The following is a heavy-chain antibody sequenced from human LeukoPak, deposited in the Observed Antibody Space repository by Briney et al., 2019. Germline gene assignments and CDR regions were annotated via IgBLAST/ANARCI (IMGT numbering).Heavy chain of an antibody. Sequence: ASVKVSCKASGGTFISYGTSWVRQAPGQGLEWMGWISAYNGNTNYAQKLQGRGTMTTDTYTSTAYMELRSLRSDDTAVYYCARGRIVGATSVSSPWGQGTLVTVSS. CDR1: GGTFISYG. CDR2: ISAYNGNT. CDR3: ARGRIVGATSVSSP. J-gene: IGHJ5*02. D-gene: IGHD1-26*01. V-gene: IGHV1-18*01.